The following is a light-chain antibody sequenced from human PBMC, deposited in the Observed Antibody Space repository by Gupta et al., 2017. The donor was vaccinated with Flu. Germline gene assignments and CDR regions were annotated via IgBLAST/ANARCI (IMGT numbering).Light chain of an antibody. CDR3: EAWDMSLGGGV. V-gene: IGLV1-51*01. J-gene: IGLJ2*01. CDR1: SSNIGNHY. CDR2: END. Sequence: KVTISWPGSSSNIGNHYVYWYPPTPGPAPNLLIYENDKRHSGIPARFSGSKSGTSATLGITGLQTGDEADYYCEAWDMSLGGGVFGGGTKLTVL.